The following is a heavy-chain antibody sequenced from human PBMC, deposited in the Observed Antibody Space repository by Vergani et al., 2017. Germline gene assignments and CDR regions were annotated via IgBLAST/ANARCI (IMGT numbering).Heavy chain of an antibody. J-gene: IGHJ4*02. CDR3: ARDDSSGLYYFDY. V-gene: IGHV3-21*01. CDR2: ISSSSSYI. D-gene: IGHD6-19*01. CDR1: GFTFSSYS. Sequence: EVQLVESGGGLVKPGGSLRLSCAASGFTFSSYSMNWVRQAPGKGLEWVSSISSSSSYIYYADSVKGRFTISRDNAKNSLYLQMNSLRAEDTAVYYCARDDSSGLYYFDYWGQGTLVTVSS.